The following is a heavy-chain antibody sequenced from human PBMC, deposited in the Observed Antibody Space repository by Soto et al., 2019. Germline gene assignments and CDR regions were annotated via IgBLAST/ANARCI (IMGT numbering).Heavy chain of an antibody. CDR3: ARYKSNYYYGIDV. J-gene: IGHJ6*02. D-gene: IGHD1-20*01. CDR1: GGSISSYY. CDR2: IYYSGIT. Sequence: QVQLQESGPGLVKPSETLSLTCTVSGGSISSYYWSWIRQHPGKGLEWIGYIYYSGITNYNPSLKRRVTISVDTSKNQFSLKLRSVTAADTDVYYCARYKSNYYYGIDVWGQGTTVTVS. V-gene: IGHV4-59*01.